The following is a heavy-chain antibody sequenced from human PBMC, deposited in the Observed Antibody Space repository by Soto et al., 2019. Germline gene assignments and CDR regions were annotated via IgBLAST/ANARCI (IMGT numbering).Heavy chain of an antibody. J-gene: IGHJ6*02. CDR1: GFTFRSYG. CDR3: ARDRLVPYGYGMDV. V-gene: IGHV3-33*01. CDR2: IWFDGSKK. D-gene: IGHD2-2*01. Sequence: QMQLVESGGGVVQPGRSLRLSCAASGFTFRSYGIHWVRQAPGKGLEWVALIWFDGSKKYYVDSVKGRFAVSRDNSKNTLYLQRNSRRVEDTAVYYCARDRLVPYGYGMDVWGQGTTVTVSS.